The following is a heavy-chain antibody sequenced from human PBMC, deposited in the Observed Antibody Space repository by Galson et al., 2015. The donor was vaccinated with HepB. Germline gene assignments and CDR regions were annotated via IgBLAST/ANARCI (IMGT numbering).Heavy chain of an antibody. CDR2: IIPIFGTA. CDR3: ARGVQHSSFGGMDV. Sequence: SVKVSCKSSGGTFSSYAISWVRQAPGQGLEWMGGIIPIFGTANYAQKFQGRVTITADESTSTAYMELSSLRSEDTAVYYCARGVQHSSFGGMDVWGQGTTVTVSS. CDR1: GGTFSSYA. J-gene: IGHJ6*02. V-gene: IGHV1-69*13. D-gene: IGHD3-10*01.